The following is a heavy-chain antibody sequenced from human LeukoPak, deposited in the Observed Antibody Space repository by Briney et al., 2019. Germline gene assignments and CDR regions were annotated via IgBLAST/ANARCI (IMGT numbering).Heavy chain of an antibody. CDR2: IYYSRST. CDR3: ARYSCPNGVCYYFDY. V-gene: IGHV4-59*07. D-gene: IGHD2-8*01. J-gene: IGHJ4*02. CDR1: GGSISRYY. Sequence: NPSDTLSLTCTVSGGSISRYYWSWLRQPPGKGLEWIGYIYYSRSTNYNPSLKSRVTISVDTPKNQFSLKLSSVTAADTAVYYCARYSCPNGVCYYFDYWGQGTLVTVSS.